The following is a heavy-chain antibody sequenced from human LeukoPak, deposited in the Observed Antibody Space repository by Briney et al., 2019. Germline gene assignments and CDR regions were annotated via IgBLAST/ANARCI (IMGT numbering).Heavy chain of an antibody. J-gene: IGHJ5*02. Sequence: ASVKVSCKVSGYTLTELSMHWVRQAPGKGLEWIGGFDPEDGETIYAQKFQGRVTMTEDTSTDTAYMELSSLRSEDTAVYYCATYPSGDYVDWFDPWGQGTLVTVSS. D-gene: IGHD4-17*01. CDR1: GYTLTELS. CDR2: FDPEDGET. V-gene: IGHV1-24*01. CDR3: ATYPSGDYVDWFDP.